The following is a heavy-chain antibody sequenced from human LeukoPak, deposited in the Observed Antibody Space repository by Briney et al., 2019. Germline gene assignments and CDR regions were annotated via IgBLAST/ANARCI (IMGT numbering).Heavy chain of an antibody. CDR2: INPNSGGT. CDR3: ARGRVSDY. CDR1: GYTFTSYG. V-gene: IGHV1-2*02. Sequence: ASVKVSCKASGYTFTSYGISWVRQAPGQGLEWMGWINPNSGGTNYAQKFQGRVTMTRDTSISTAYMELSRLRSDDTAVYYCARGRVSDYWGQGTLVTVSS. J-gene: IGHJ4*02. D-gene: IGHD5/OR15-5a*01.